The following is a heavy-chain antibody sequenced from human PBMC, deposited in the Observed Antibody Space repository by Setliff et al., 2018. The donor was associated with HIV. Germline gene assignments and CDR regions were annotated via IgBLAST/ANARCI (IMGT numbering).Heavy chain of an antibody. Sequence: SVKVSCKTSGGTFSSYGISWVRQAPGQGLEWMGMIIPMYNIPAYAQKFQGRVTFTADESTSTAYMELSSLSSEDTAVYYCARDQTGVAAAAFGGGSAWSDEGFDIWGQGTMVTVSS. J-gene: IGHJ3*02. V-gene: IGHV1-69*13. CDR2: IIPMYNIP. CDR3: ARDQTGVAAAAFGGGSAWSDEGFDI. D-gene: IGHD6-13*01. CDR1: GGTFSSYG.